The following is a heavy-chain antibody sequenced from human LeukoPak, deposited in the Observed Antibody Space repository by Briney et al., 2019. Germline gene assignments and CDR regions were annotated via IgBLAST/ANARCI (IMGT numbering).Heavy chain of an antibody. J-gene: IGHJ3*02. Sequence: ASVKVPCKASGYTFTSYGISWVRQAPGQGLEWMGWISAYNGNTNYAQKLQGRVTMTTDTSTSTAYMELRSLRSDDTAVYYCARWPEIVVVTSRDAFDIWGQGTMVTVSS. CDR3: ARWPEIVVVTSRDAFDI. V-gene: IGHV1-18*01. CDR2: ISAYNGNT. D-gene: IGHD3-22*01. CDR1: GYTFTSYG.